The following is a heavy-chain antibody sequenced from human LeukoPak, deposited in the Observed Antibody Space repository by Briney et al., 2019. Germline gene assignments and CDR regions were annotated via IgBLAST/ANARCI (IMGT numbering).Heavy chain of an antibody. V-gene: IGHV1-8*01. Sequence: ASVKVSCKASGYSFISYDINWVRQATGQGLEWMGWMNPNSGNTGYAPKFQGRVTMTKNTSTSTGYMELSSLRSEATAVYYCARRDSSGYPDYWGQGPLVTVSS. CDR2: MNPNSGNT. J-gene: IGHJ4*02. CDR1: GYSFISYD. D-gene: IGHD3-22*01. CDR3: ARRDSSGYPDY.